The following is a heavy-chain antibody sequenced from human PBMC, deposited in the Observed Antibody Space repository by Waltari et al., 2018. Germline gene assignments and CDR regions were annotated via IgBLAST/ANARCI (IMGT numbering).Heavy chain of an antibody. CDR1: GFTYRTYG. CDR3: AKDLDTETTTLSD. Sequence: QVQLVESGGGAVQPGRSLRLSCAASGFTYRTYGMHWVRQAPGKGLEWVAFISYDGSKTDYGASVKGRFTISRDDSHNTLYLQMHSLRPEDTAVYFCAKDLDTETTTLSDWGQGTLVTASA. V-gene: IGHV3-30*18. J-gene: IGHJ4*02. D-gene: IGHD1-1*01. CDR2: ISYDGSKT.